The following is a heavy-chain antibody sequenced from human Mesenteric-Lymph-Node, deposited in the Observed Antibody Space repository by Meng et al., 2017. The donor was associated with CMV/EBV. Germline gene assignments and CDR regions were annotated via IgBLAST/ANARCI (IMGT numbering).Heavy chain of an antibody. D-gene: IGHD2-15*01. J-gene: IGHJ3*02. Sequence: TFTGYYMHWVRQAPGQGLEWMGWINPNSGGTNYAQKFQGWVTMTRDTSISTAYMELSRLRSDDTAVYYCARVRYCSGGSCSDDAFDIWGQGTMVTVSS. CDR3: ARVRYCSGGSCSDDAFDI. CDR2: INPNSGGT. CDR1: TFTGYY. V-gene: IGHV1-2*04.